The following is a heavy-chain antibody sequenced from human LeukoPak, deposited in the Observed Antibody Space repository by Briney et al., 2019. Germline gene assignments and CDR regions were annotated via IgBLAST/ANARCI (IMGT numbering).Heavy chain of an antibody. CDR3: AKDKGAVTGTFDY. V-gene: IGHV3-23*01. D-gene: IGHD1-14*01. Sequence: GGSLLLSCAASGFTFSTYAMSWVCQAPGKGLEWVSTISGGGGSTYYADSVKGRFTISRDNSKNTLYLQMNSLRAEDTAVYYCAKDKGAVTGTFDYWGQGTLVTV. J-gene: IGHJ4*02. CDR2: ISGGGGST. CDR1: GFTFSTYA.